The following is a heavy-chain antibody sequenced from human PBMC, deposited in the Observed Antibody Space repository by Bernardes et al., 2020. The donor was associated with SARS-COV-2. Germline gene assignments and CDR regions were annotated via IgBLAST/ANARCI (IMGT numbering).Heavy chain of an antibody. J-gene: IGHJ6*02. D-gene: IGHD6-13*01. CDR1: GGSISSYY. CDR3: ARDMIAAAGTYYYYGMDV. CDR2: ISSSGSTI. Sequence: LSLTCTVSGGSISSYYWSWIRQAPGKGLEWVSYISSSGSTIYYADSVKGRFTISRDNAKNSLYLQMNSLRAEDTAVYYCARDMIAAAGTYYYYGMDVWGQGTTVTVSS. V-gene: IGHV3-11*01.